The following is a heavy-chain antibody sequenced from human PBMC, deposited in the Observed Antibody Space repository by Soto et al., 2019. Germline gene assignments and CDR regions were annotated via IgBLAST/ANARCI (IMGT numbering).Heavy chain of an antibody. Sequence: PSETLSLTCAVDGGSVSGYYWTWIRQPPGKGLEWIGEINHSGTINFNPSLKSRLTISLDTSKKHFSLKLSSVTDADTAAYYCARADRTLVTSYSLDVWGQGTTVTVSS. V-gene: IGHV4-34*01. J-gene: IGHJ6*02. CDR1: GGSVSGYY. CDR2: INHSGTI. CDR3: ARADRTLVTSYSLDV. D-gene: IGHD2-21*02.